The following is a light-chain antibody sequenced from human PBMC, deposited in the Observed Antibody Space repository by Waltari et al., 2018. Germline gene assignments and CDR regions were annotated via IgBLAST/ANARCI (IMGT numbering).Light chain of an antibody. J-gene: IGLJ2*01. Sequence: QSVLTQPPSVSGAPGHSVTISCTASSSNTRARYDVNWYQQVPGAAPKLLSYGNPNRPSGVPDRFSGSKSGTSASLAITGLQAEDEADYYCQSYDSSLSVLFGGGTKLTVL. CDR1: SSNTRARYD. CDR2: GNP. V-gene: IGLV1-40*01. CDR3: QSYDSSLSVL.